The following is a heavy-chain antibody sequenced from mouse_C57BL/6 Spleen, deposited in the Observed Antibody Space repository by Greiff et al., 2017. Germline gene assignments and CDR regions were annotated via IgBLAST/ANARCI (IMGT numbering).Heavy chain of an antibody. J-gene: IGHJ3*01. V-gene: IGHV14-4*01. D-gene: IGHD2-1*01. CDR1: GFNIQDDY. CDR2: IDPENGDT. Sequence: EVQLQQSGAELVRPGASVKLSCTASGFNIQDDYMHWVKQRPEQGLEWIGWIDPENGDTEYASKFQGKATITADTSSNTAYLQLSSLTSEDTAVYYCTTNYYVTPVAYWGQGTLGTVSA. CDR3: TTNYYVTPVAY.